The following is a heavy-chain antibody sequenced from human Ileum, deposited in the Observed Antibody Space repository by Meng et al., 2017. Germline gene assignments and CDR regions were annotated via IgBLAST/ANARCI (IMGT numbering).Heavy chain of an antibody. V-gene: IGHV1-46*01. CDR2: SNHGSGSK. CDR3: VSEFRGGYFDY. Sequence: SRGEVKKLWTLYRFASRTYSVLLSYYCLHWVRQAPGQGIEWVGVSNHGSGSKNNAQKFKGRGSMTRDTSANKVYIELGSVKSEDTAVYYCVSEFRGGYFDYWGQGTLVTVSS. CDR1: SVLLSYYC. J-gene: IGHJ4*02. D-gene: IGHD3-16*01.